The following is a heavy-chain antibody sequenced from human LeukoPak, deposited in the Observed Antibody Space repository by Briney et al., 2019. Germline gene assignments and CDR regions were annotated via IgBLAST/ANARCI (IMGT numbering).Heavy chain of an antibody. Sequence: ASVKVSCKASGYTFTGYYMHWVRQAPGQGLEWMGRISPNSGGTNYAQKFQGRVTMTRDTSISTAYVELSRLRSDDTAVYYCARVGFSSSYSDLDYWGQGTLVTVSS. V-gene: IGHV1-2*06. CDR1: GYTFTGYY. CDR2: ISPNSGGT. D-gene: IGHD6-13*01. J-gene: IGHJ4*02. CDR3: ARVGFSSSYSDLDY.